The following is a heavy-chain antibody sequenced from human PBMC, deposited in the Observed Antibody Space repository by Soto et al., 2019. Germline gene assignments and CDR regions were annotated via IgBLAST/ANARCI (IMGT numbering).Heavy chain of an antibody. Sequence: SETLSLTCTVSGGSINNSSFYWGWVRQPPGKRLEWIGSIYYSGSAYYNPSLKGRLTISVDTSKNQFSLNLSSVTAADTAVYFCARRPLVRGIIPYYFDSWGQGTLVTVSS. D-gene: IGHD3-10*01. CDR1: GGSINNSSFY. CDR2: IYYSGSA. V-gene: IGHV4-39*01. J-gene: IGHJ4*02. CDR3: ARRPLVRGIIPYYFDS.